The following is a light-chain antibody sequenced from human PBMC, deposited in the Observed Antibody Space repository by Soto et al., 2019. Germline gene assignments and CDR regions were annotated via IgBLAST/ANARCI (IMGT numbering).Light chain of an antibody. V-gene: IGKV3D-20*02. J-gene: IGKJ4*01. CDR2: DAS. CDR1: ESVSSSY. Sequence: EIVLTQSPGTLSLSPGERATLSCRAGESVSSSYLAWYQQKPGQAPRLLIYDASNRATGIPARFSGSGSGTDFTLTISSLEPEDFAVYYCQQRSNSPLTFGGGTKVDIK. CDR3: QQRSNSPLT.